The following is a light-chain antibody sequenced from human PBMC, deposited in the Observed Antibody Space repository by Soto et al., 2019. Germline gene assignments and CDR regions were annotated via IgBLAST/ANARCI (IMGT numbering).Light chain of an antibody. Sequence: DIVMTQSPDSLAVSLGERATINCKSSQSGLYSSNNKNYLAWYQQKPGQPPKLLIYWASTRESGVPDRFSGSWSGTDFTLTISSLQAEDVAVYYCQQYYSTLLFTFGPGTKVDIK. V-gene: IGKV4-1*01. J-gene: IGKJ3*01. CDR3: QQYYSTLLFT. CDR2: WAS. CDR1: QSGLYSSNNKNY.